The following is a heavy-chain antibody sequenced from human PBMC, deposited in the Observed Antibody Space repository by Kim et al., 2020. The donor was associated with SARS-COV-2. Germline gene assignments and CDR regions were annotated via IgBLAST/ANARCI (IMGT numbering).Heavy chain of an antibody. CDR2: IYHSGST. D-gene: IGHD3-10*01. J-gene: IGHJ5*02. V-gene: IGHV4-4*02. CDR1: GGSISSSNW. Sequence: SETLSLTCAVSGGSISSSNWWSWVRQPPGKGLEWIGEIYHSGSTNYNPSLKSRVTISVDKSKNQFSLKLSSVTAADTAVYYCARARYLWFGDWAKPYETKGYNWFDPWGQGTLVTVSS. CDR3: ARARYLWFGDWAKPYETKGYNWFDP.